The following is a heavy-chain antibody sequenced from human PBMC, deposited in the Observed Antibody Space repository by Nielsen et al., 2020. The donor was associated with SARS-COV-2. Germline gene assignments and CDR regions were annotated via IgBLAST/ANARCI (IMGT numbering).Heavy chain of an antibody. CDR1: GFAFGYYA. V-gene: IGHV3-23*01. D-gene: IGHD6-19*01. CDR3: AAKYGGEWLAVFDY. CDR2: SSGTGVSTYYGST. J-gene: IGHJ4*01. Sequence: GGSLRLSCVASGFAFGYYAMSWVRQAPGKGLEWVSASSGTGVSTYYGSTYYADSVGGRFTISRDNSKNTLYLQMNSLEIEDTAVYYCAAKYGGEWLAVFDYWGQGTQVTVSS.